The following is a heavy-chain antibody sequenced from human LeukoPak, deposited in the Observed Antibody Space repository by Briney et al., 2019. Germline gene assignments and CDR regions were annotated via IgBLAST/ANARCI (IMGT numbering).Heavy chain of an antibody. D-gene: IGHD3-10*01. Sequence: SETLSLTCAVYGGSFSGYYWSSIRQPPGKGLEWIGEINHSGSTNYNPSLKSRVTISVHTSKNQFSLKLSSVTAADTAVYYCAGGRIRGWRDFDYWGQGTLVTVSS. J-gene: IGHJ4*02. CDR3: AGGRIRGWRDFDY. V-gene: IGHV4-34*01. CDR2: INHSGST. CDR1: GGSFSGYY.